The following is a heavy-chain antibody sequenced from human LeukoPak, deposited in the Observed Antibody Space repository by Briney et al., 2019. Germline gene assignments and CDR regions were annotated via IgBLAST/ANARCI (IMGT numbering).Heavy chain of an antibody. CDR2: ILSDGSKD. Sequence: GGSLRLSCAASGFIFSSYGMHWVRQAPGKGLEWVAVILSDGSKDFYADSVKGRFTISRDNAKNSLYLQMHSLRAEDTAVYYCARSLFDRLVRDWGQGTLVTVSS. V-gene: IGHV3-33*01. CDR3: ARSLFDRLVRD. J-gene: IGHJ4*02. CDR1: GFIFSSYG. D-gene: IGHD3-3*01.